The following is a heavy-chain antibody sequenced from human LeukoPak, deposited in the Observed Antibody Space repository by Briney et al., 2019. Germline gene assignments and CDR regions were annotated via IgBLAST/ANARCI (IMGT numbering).Heavy chain of an antibody. CDR1: GGTFSSYA. CDR2: INPSSGDT. Sequence: GSSVKVSCKASGGTFSSYAISWVRQAPGQGLEWMGRINPSSGDTEYGQRFQGRVTLTRDTSSSTANMELRRLRSDDTAVYYCARDPGYSYAFDIWGQGTVVIVSS. D-gene: IGHD2-21*01. V-gene: IGHV1-2*06. CDR3: ARDPGYSYAFDI. J-gene: IGHJ3*02.